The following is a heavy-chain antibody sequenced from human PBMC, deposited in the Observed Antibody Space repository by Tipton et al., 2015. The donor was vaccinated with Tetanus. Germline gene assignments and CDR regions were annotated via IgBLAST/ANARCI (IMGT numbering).Heavy chain of an antibody. J-gene: IGHJ6*02. CDR2: IYYSGST. V-gene: IGHV4-31*03. CDR1: GGSISSGGYY. CDR3: AGGYGSGSRFPAGGYGMDV. D-gene: IGHD3-10*01. Sequence: TLSLTCTVSGGSISSGGYYWSWIRQHPGKGLEWIGYIYYSGSTYYNPSLKSRVTISVDTSKNQFSLKLSSVTAADTAVYYCAGGYGSGSRFPAGGYGMDVWGQGTTVTVSS.